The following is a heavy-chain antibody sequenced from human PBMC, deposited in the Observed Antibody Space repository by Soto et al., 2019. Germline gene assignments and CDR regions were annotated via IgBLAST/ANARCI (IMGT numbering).Heavy chain of an antibody. CDR1: GFTFSSYA. V-gene: IGHV3-23*01. CDR3: AKLGATSYCYYYGMDV. Sequence: GGSLRLSCAASGFTFSSYAMSWVRQAPGKGLEWVSAISGSGGSTYYADSVKGRFTISRDNSKNTLYLQMNSLRAEDTAVYYCAKLGATSYCYYYGMDVWGQGTTVTVSS. CDR2: ISGSGGST. J-gene: IGHJ6*02. D-gene: IGHD1-26*01.